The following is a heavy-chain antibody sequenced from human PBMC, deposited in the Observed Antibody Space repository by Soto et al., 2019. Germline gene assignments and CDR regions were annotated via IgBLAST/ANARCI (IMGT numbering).Heavy chain of an antibody. CDR1: GFTFTDHS. J-gene: IGHJ3*01. Sequence: EVQLVESGGGLVQPGGSLRLSCTASGFTFTDHSMNWVRHAPGKGLEWLSYINDISNAIHYADSVKGRFAMSRDKGKKSVFLQMNRLRVEDTGVYYCARDRPTTVSADRWGQGTVVTVSS. V-gene: IGHV3-48*01. CDR2: INDISNAI. D-gene: IGHD5-12*01. CDR3: ARDRPTTVSADR.